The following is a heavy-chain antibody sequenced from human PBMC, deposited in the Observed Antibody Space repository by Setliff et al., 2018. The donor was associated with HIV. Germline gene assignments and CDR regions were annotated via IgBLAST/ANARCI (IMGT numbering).Heavy chain of an antibody. CDR2: IYYSGGT. CDR3: ARRYNFWSGYLDY. J-gene: IGHJ4*02. V-gene: IGHV4-59*11. CDR1: GGSISSHY. Sequence: SSETLSLTCTVSGGSISSHYWSWIRQPPGKGLEWIGYIYYSGGTNYNPSLKSRVTISVDTSKNQFSLSLTSVTAADTALYYCARRYNFWSGYLDYWGQGTLVTVSS. D-gene: IGHD3-3*01.